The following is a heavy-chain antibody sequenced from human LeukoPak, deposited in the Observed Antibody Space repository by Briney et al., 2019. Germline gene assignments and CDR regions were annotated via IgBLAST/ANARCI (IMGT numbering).Heavy chain of an antibody. CDR1: GYTFTGYY. CDR2: INPNSGGT. V-gene: IGHV1-2*02. CDR3: ARGENLGYCSSTSCYGSGSSFDY. J-gene: IGHJ4*02. D-gene: IGHD2-2*01. Sequence: ASVTVSCKASGYTFTGYYMHWVRQAPGQGLEWMGWINPNSGGTNYAQTFQGRVTMTRDTSISTAYMELSRLRSDDTAVYYCARGENLGYCSSTSCYGSGSSFDYWGQGTLVTVSS.